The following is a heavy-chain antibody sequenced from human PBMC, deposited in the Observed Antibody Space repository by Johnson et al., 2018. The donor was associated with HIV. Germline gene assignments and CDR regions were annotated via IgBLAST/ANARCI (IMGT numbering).Heavy chain of an antibody. CDR3: ATTKYSSSSHAFDI. CDR2: ISWNSGII. J-gene: IGHJ3*02. CDR1: GFIFDDYA. D-gene: IGHD6-6*01. V-gene: IGHV3-9*01. Sequence: VQLVESGGGLVQPGRSLRLSCAVSGFIFDDYAMYWVRQAPGKGLEWVSGISWNSGIIGYADSVKGRFTISRDNSKNSLYLQMNSLRTEDTALYYCATTKYSSSSHAFDIWGQGTMVTVSS.